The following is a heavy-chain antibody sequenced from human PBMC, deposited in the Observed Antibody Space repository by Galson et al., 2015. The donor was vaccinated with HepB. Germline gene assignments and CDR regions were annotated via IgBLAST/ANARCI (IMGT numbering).Heavy chain of an antibody. D-gene: IGHD1-1*01. Sequence: CAISGDSVSSHNAAWNWIRQSPSRGLEWLGRTYYRSKWYNDYAVSVKSRITINSDTSKNQFSLHLDSMTPEDTAVYYCAREVSATGTVDIWGQGTVVTVSP. V-gene: IGHV6-1*01. CDR1: GDSVSSHNAA. CDR2: TYYRSKWYN. CDR3: AREVSATGTVDI. J-gene: IGHJ3*02.